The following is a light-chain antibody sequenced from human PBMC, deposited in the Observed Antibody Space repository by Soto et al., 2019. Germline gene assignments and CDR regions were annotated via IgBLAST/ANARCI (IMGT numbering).Light chain of an antibody. Sequence: QSALTQPPSASGSPGQSVTISCTGTSTDVGGYDYVSWYQQHPGKVPKLMIYEVNKRPSGVPDRFSGSKSGNTASLTVSGHQPEDEADYYCTSYAGGNNVFGTGTKLTVL. J-gene: IGLJ1*01. CDR1: STDVGGYDY. CDR2: EVN. V-gene: IGLV2-8*01. CDR3: TSYAGGNNV.